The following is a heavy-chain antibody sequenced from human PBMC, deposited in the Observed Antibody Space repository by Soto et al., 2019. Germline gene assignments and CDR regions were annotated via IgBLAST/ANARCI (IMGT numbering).Heavy chain of an antibody. CDR1: GYTFTSYG. Sequence: QVQLVQSGAEVKKPGASVKVSCKASGYTFTSYGISWVRQAPGQGLEWMGWISAYNGNTNYAQKLQGRVTMTTDTATSTAYMEMRSLRSDATAVYYCARDKPCLPSYSSSWYLGVNSSPPSGDYWGQGTLVTVSS. V-gene: IGHV1-18*01. CDR2: ISAYNGNT. CDR3: ARDKPCLPSYSSSWYLGVNSSPPSGDY. J-gene: IGHJ4*02. D-gene: IGHD6-13*01.